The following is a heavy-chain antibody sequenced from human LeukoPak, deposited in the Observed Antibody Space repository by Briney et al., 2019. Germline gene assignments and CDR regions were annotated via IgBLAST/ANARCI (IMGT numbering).Heavy chain of an antibody. CDR2: IYTGGTT. V-gene: IGHV4-4*07. Sequence: SETLSLTCIVSGGSMNNYYWSWIRQPAGKGLEWIGRIYTGGTTNYNPSLKSRVTISADTSKNQFSLRLSSVTAADTAVYYCARGPTVVKQTYFDYWGQGTLVTVSS. CDR3: ARGPTVVKQTYFDY. D-gene: IGHD4-23*01. CDR1: GGSMNNYY. J-gene: IGHJ4*02.